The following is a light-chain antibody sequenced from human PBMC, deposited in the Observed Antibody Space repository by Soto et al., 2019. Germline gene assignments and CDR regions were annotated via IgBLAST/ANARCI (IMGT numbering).Light chain of an antibody. CDR2: EES. V-gene: IGKV1-9*01. J-gene: IGKJ4*02. CDR3: QQVKTYPRT. Sequence: DIHLTQSPSFLSASVGDRVTITCRPSQAVPNNMAWYQQKPGKPPKLLIYEESTLHSGVPSRFSGRKSGTQFTLTSDSLQPEDCATYYCQQVKTYPRTFGGGTKVEIK. CDR1: QAVPNN.